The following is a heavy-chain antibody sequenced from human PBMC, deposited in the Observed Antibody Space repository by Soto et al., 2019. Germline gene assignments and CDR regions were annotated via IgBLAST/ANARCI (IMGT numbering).Heavy chain of an antibody. D-gene: IGHD3-3*01. Sequence: GGSLRLSCATSGFIFSSLEMSWVRQAPGKGLEWVANIKQDGSEKYYVDSVKGRFTISRDNAKNSLYLQMNSLRAEDTAVYYCARGGTIFGVVPNWFDPWGQGTLVTVSS. CDR1: GFIFSSLE. V-gene: IGHV3-7*01. CDR3: ARGGTIFGVVPNWFDP. CDR2: IKQDGSEK. J-gene: IGHJ5*02.